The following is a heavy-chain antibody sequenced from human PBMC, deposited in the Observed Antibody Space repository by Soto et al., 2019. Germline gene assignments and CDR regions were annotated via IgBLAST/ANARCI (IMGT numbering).Heavy chain of an antibody. CDR2: IYYSGST. J-gene: IGHJ2*01. Sequence: QVQLQESGTGLVKPSETLSLTCTVSGGSISSYYWSWIRQPTGKGLEWIGYIYYSGSTKYNPPLRRRVTISVDTSKIQFSLKLSSVTAADTAVYDGARFNWYFDLWGRGTLVTVSS. CDR3: ARFNWYFDL. CDR1: GGSISSYY. V-gene: IGHV4-59*08.